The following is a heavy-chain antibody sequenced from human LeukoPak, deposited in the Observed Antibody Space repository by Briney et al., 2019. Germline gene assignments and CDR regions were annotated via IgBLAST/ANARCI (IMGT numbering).Heavy chain of an antibody. D-gene: IGHD3-22*01. J-gene: IGHJ4*02. Sequence: GGSLRLSCAASGFTFSSYWMTWVRQAPGKGLEWVGNINQDGSEKYYVDSVKGRFTISRDNAKNSLYLQMNSLRVEGTAVYYCASYYDSSGHLIWGQGTLVTVSS. CDR3: ASYYDSSGHLI. CDR1: GFTFSSYW. CDR2: INQDGSEK. V-gene: IGHV3-7*01.